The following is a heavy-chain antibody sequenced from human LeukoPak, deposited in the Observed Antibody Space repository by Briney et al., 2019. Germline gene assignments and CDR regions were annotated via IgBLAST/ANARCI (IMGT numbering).Heavy chain of an antibody. CDR2: LYTGVGT. D-gene: IGHD5-24*01. V-gene: IGHV3-66*01. J-gene: IGHJ4*02. Sequence: GGSLRLSCAASGFTVRSNYMSWVRQAPGKGLEWVSVLYTGVGTYYADSVKGRFTVSSDNSKNTMYLQMNSLRAEDTAVYYCGRDGWLQEYWGQGILVTVSS. CDR1: GFTVRSNY. CDR3: GRDGWLQEY.